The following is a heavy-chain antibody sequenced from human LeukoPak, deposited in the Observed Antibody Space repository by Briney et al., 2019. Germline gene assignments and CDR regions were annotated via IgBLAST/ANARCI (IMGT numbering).Heavy chain of an antibody. CDR2: ISAYNGNT. CDR1: GYTFTSYG. D-gene: IGHD6-19*01. CDR3: ARDREQWLVQEGWFGP. V-gene: IGHV1-18*01. J-gene: IGHJ5*02. Sequence: ASVKVSCKASGYTFTSYGISWVRQAPGQGLEWMGWISAYNGNTNYAQKLQGRVTMTTDTSTSTAYMELRSLRSDDTAVYYCARDREQWLVQEGWFGPWGQGTLVTVSS.